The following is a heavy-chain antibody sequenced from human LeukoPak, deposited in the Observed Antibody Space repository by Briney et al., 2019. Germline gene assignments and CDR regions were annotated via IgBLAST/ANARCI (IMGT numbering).Heavy chain of an antibody. Sequence: GGSLRLSCAASGFTFSNYGMHWVRQAPGKGLEWVALIWYDGSNKYYTDSVKGRLTISRDNSKDTLFLQMNSLRAEDTAVYYCARYITKDWFDPWGQGTLVTVPS. V-gene: IGHV3-33*01. CDR3: ARYITKDWFDP. J-gene: IGHJ5*02. D-gene: IGHD3-10*01. CDR1: GFTFSNYG. CDR2: IWYDGSNK.